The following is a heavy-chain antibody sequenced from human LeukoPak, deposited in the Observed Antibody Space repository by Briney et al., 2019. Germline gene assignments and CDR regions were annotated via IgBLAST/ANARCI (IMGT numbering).Heavy chain of an antibody. D-gene: IGHD6-19*01. CDR3: ARDSEGIAVAGTFDY. J-gene: IGHJ4*02. V-gene: IGHV4-4*07. CDR1: GGSISSYY. Sequence: SETLSLTCTVSGGSISSYYWSWIRQPAGKGLEWIGRIYTSGSTNYNPSLKSRVTMSVDTSKNQFSLKLSSVTATDTAAYYCARDSEGIAVAGTFDYWGQGTLVTVSS. CDR2: IYTSGST.